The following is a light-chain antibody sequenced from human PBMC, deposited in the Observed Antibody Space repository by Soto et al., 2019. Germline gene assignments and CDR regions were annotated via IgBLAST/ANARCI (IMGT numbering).Light chain of an antibody. V-gene: IGKV1-5*03. CDR1: QSISSW. Sequence: DIQMTQSPSTLSASVGDRVTITCRASQSISSWLAWYQQKPGKAPKLLIYKASSLESGVPSRFSGSGSGTECTLTISSLQPDDFATYYCQQFQSFSPTFGQGTKVEIK. CDR3: QQFQSFSPT. J-gene: IGKJ1*01. CDR2: KAS.